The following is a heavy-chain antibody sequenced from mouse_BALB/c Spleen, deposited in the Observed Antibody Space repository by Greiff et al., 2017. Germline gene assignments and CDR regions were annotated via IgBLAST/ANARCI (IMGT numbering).Heavy chain of an antibody. CDR3: TPLRSLDY. CDR2: IRLKSNNYAT. J-gene: IGHJ2*01. Sequence: EVQVVESGGGLVQPGGSMKLSCVASGFTFSNYWMNWVRQSPEKGLEWVAEIRLKSNNYATHYAESVKGRFTISRDDSKSSVYLQMNNLRAEDTGIYYCTPLRSLDYWGQGTTLTVSS. CDR1: GFTFSNYW. D-gene: IGHD1-1*01. V-gene: IGHV6-6*02.